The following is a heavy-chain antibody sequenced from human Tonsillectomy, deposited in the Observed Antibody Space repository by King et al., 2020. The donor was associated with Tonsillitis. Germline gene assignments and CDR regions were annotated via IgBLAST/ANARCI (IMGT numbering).Heavy chain of an antibody. CDR1: GFSFNHFW. CDR3: ARAEDRSGWFDGYDL. Sequence: VQLVESGGGLVQPGGSLRLSCSASGFSFNHFWMNWVRQAPEKGLEWVANINGDGSAKTCVDSVKGRFTISRDNDKNSLYLQMNSLRAEDTAVYYCARAEDRSGWFDGYDLWRQGTTVTVSS. V-gene: IGHV3-7*01. D-gene: IGHD6-19*01. CDR2: INGDGSAK. J-gene: IGHJ3*01.